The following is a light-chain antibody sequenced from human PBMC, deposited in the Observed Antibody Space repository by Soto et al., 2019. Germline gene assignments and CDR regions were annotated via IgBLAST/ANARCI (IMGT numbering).Light chain of an antibody. V-gene: IGKV1-5*01. CDR2: DAS. J-gene: IGKJ4*01. CDR3: QQYNSFSIT. CDR1: QSISGW. Sequence: DIQMTQSPSTLSASVGDTVTITCRASQSISGWLAWYQQKPGKAPQVLIFDASRLESGVPSRFSGSGSGTEFTLTISSLQPDDHATYYCQQYNSFSITFGGGTKVEI.